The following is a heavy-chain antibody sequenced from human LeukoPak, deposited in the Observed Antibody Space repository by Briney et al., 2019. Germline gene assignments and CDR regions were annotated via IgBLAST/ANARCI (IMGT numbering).Heavy chain of an antibody. V-gene: IGHV3-53*01. D-gene: IGHD5-24*01. CDR1: GFSVITNY. CDR3: AGPSDATRSWYFDL. J-gene: IGHJ2*01. Sequence: GGSLRLSCAPSGFSVITNYVTWVRQAPGKGLEWVSVIYVNGGTDHADSVKGRFTISRDNSKNTVYLQMNNLRGDDTAVYYCAGPSDATRSWYFDLWGRGTLVTVSS. CDR2: IYVNGGT.